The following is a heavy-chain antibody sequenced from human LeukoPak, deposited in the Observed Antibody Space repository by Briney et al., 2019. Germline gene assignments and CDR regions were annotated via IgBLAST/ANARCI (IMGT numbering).Heavy chain of an antibody. V-gene: IGHV4-61*02. D-gene: IGHD2-15*01. Sequence: SETLSLTCTVSGGSISSSSYYWSWIRQPAGKGLEWIGRIYTSGSTNYNPSLKSRVTISVDTSKSQFSLKLSSVTAADTAVYYCARGSPGYNWFDPWGQGTLVTVSS. CDR3: ARGSPGYNWFDP. CDR2: IYTSGST. CDR1: GGSISSSSYY. J-gene: IGHJ5*02.